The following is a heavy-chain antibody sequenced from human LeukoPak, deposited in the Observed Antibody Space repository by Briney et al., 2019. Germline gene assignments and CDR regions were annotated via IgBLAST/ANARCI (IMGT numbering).Heavy chain of an antibody. CDR3: AKDLGC. CDR2: ISYDGSNK. V-gene: IGHV3-30*18. Sequence: GGSLRLSCAASGFTFSSYGMHWVRQAPGKGLEWVAVISYDGSNKYYADSVKGRFTISRGNSKNTLYLQMNSLRAEDTAVYYCAKDLGCWGQGTLVTVSS. J-gene: IGHJ4*02. CDR1: GFTFSSYG. D-gene: IGHD1-26*01.